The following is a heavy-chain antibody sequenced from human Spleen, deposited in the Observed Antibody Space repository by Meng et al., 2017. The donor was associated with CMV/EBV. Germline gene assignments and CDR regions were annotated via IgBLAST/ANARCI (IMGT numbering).Heavy chain of an antibody. J-gene: IGHJ4*02. CDR3: ARGGVSGGSYND. CDR2: INPNTGST. Sequence: ASVKVSCKTSGYTFTNNDINWVRQATGQGLELMGWINPNTGSTAFIEKLQGRLTMTRNISISTAYLELSSLTSEDTAAYYCARGGVSGGSYNDWGQGTLVTVSS. V-gene: IGHV1-8*01. D-gene: IGHD1-26*01. CDR1: GYTFTNND.